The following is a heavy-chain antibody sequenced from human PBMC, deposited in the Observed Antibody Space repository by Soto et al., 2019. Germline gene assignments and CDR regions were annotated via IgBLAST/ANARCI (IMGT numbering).Heavy chain of an antibody. V-gene: IGHV1-8*01. CDR3: ARAPRLGYSGYDSDY. CDR1: GYTFTSYD. CDR2: MNPNSGNT. J-gene: IGHJ4*02. Sequence: ASVKVSCKASGYTFTSYDINWVRQATGQGLEWMGWMNPNSGNTGYAQKFQGRVTITRDTSASTAYMELSSLRSEDTAVYYCARAPRLGYSGYDSDYWGQGTLVTVSS. D-gene: IGHD5-12*01.